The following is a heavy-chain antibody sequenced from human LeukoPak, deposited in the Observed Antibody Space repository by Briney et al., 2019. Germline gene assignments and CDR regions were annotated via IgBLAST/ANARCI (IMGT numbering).Heavy chain of an antibody. Sequence: GSSVKVSCKASGGTFSSYAISWVRQAPGQGLEWMGRIIPILGIANYAQKFQGRVTITADKSTSTAYMELSSLRSEDTAVYYCVREVPRGVITDWGQGTLVTVSS. D-gene: IGHD3-10*01. J-gene: IGHJ4*02. CDR3: VREVPRGVITD. CDR1: GGTFSSYA. V-gene: IGHV1-69*04. CDR2: IIPILGIA.